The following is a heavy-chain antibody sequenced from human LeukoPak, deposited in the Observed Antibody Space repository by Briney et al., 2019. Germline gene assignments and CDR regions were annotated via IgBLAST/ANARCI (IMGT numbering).Heavy chain of an antibody. Sequence: SETLSLTCTVSGGSISSYYWSWIRQPPGKGLEWIGYIYTSGSTNYNPSLKSRVTISVDTSNNQFSLKLNSLTAADTAVYYCARSHRYGYDSGPFDYWGQGTLVTVSS. J-gene: IGHJ4*02. D-gene: IGHD5-18*01. CDR1: GGSISSYY. CDR3: ARSHRYGYDSGPFDY. CDR2: IYTSGST. V-gene: IGHV4-4*09.